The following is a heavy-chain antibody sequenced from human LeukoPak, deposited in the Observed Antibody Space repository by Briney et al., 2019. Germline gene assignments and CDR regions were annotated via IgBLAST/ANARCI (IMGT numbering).Heavy chain of an antibody. Sequence: SVKVSCKASGGTFSSYAISWVRQAPGQGLEWMGGIIPIFGTANYAQKFQGRVTITADESTSTAYMELSSLRSEDTAVYYCARDVYYDSSGYYPFHFDYWGQGTLVTVSS. V-gene: IGHV1-69*13. D-gene: IGHD3-22*01. CDR2: IIPIFGTA. J-gene: IGHJ4*02. CDR1: GGTFSSYA. CDR3: ARDVYYDSSGYYPFHFDY.